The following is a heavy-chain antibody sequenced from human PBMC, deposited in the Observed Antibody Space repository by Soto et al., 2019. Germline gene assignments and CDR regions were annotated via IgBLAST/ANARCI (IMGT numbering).Heavy chain of an antibody. J-gene: IGHJ6*02. Sequence: LRLSCAASGFTFSSTGMHWVRQAPGKRLEWVSVISYDGSNKDYADSVKGRFTISRDNSKNTLYLQMNSLRADDTAVEYCAKGLGLYSNGDSYYYGMDVWGQGTTVTVSS. CDR2: ISYDGSNK. D-gene: IGHD5-18*01. V-gene: IGHV3-30*18. CDR1: GFTFSSTG. CDR3: AKGLGLYSNGDSYYYGMDV.